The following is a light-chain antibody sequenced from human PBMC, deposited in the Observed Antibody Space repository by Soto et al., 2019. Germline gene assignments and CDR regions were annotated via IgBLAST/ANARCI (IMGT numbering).Light chain of an antibody. V-gene: IGKV3-20*01. J-gene: IGKJ3*01. Sequence: EIVLTLSPGTLSLSPGERATLSCRASQTLSTNSLAWYLQRPAQTPRHLIYAASTRDTDNPDRFNGSGSGTDFALTISRLEPEDFALYYCQKYNDSPLTFGPGTKVDVK. CDR1: QTLSTNS. CDR2: AAS. CDR3: QKYNDSPLT.